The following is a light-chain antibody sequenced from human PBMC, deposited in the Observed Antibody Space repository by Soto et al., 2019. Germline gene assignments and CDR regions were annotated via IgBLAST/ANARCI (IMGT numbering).Light chain of an antibody. J-gene: IGKJ1*01. CDR3: QQYDNWPT. CDR1: QGVSSY. CDR2: GAS. V-gene: IGKV3-15*01. Sequence: SQSPTTLSLSTGKRATLSCRASQGVSSYLAWYQQKPGQAPRLLISGASTRAAGISDRFRGSGSGTEFTLTIASLQSEDFAVYYCQQYDNWPTFGQATKV.